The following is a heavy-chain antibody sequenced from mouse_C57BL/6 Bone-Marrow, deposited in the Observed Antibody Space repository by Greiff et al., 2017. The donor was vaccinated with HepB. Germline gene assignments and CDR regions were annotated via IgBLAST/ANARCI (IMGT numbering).Heavy chain of an antibody. CDR2: IDPEDGET. D-gene: IGHD1-1*01. CDR1: GFNIKDYY. CDR3: VKALYGSPFAY. J-gene: IGHJ3*01. Sequence: EVQLQQSGAELVKPGASVKLSCTASGFNIKDYYMHWVKQRTEQGLEWIGRIDPEDGETKYAPKFQGKATIPADTSSNTAYLPLSSLTSEDTAVYYCVKALYGSPFAYWGQGTLVTVSA. V-gene: IGHV14-2*01.